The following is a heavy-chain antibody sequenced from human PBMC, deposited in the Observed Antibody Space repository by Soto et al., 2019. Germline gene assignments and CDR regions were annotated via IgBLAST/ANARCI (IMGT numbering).Heavy chain of an antibody. Sequence: SETLSLTCTVSSGSISSYYWSWIRQPPGKGLEWIGYIHYTGNTNSNPSLKGRVTLSIDPSWNQFSLKLTSVTVADTAVYYCAAGDYLTCFSYREFKWFDPWGQGTLVTVSS. D-gene: IGHD5-12*01. CDR3: AAGDYLTCFSYREFKWFDP. CDR1: SGSISSYY. J-gene: IGHJ5*02. CDR2: IHYTGNT. V-gene: IGHV4-59*01.